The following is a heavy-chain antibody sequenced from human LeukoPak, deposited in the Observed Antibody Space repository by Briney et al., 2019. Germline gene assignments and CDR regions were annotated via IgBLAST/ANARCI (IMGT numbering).Heavy chain of an antibody. Sequence: MPSETLSLTCSVVDGSISNYYWSWIRQPPGKGLEWIGYAYYSGSTTYNPSLESRVTISVDTSKNQFSLKLTAVTAADTAVYYCARNSAVATSRSWFDPWGQGTLVTVSS. CDR3: ARNSAVATSRSWFDP. J-gene: IGHJ5*02. CDR2: AYYSGST. D-gene: IGHD6-19*01. CDR1: DGSISNYY. V-gene: IGHV4-59*08.